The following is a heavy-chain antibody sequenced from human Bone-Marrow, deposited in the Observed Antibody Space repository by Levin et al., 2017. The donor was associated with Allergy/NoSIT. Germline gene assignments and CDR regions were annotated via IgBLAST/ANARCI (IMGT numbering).Heavy chain of an antibody. CDR3: AGYDTSGYHSTFDY. Sequence: GGSLRLSCAASGLIFSNYTMNWVRQAPGKGLEWVSQISGSGSNTHYADSVRGRFTFSRDNSNNTVYLQMNSLRADDTAVYYCAGYDTSGYHSTFDYWGQGTLVTVSS. V-gene: IGHV3-23*01. D-gene: IGHD3-22*01. CDR1: GLIFSNYT. CDR2: ISGSGSNT. J-gene: IGHJ4*02.